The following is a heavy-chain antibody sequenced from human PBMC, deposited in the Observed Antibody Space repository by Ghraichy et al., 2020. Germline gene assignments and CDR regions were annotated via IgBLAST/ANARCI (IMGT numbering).Heavy chain of an antibody. V-gene: IGHV4-30-2*01. D-gene: IGHD3-10*01. J-gene: IGHJ4*02. CDR2: ISHGGVT. CDR3: ARGHVGSIGL. Sequence: SETLSLTCAVSGDSIGSRAYSWNWIRQPPGKGLEWIGTISHGGVTSYNPSLKSRVTVSVDRSANQFSLRLSSVSAADTAVYYCARGHVGSIGLWGPGTLVPVAP. CDR1: GDSIGSRAYS.